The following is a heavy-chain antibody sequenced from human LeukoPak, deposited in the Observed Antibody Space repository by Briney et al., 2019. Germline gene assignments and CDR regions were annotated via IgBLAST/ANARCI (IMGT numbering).Heavy chain of an antibody. CDR1: GYTFTSYD. CDR3: ARKRVDYYYYYMDV. Sequence: ASVKVSCKASGYTFTSYDINWVRQATGQGLEWMGWMNPNSGNTGYAQKFQDRVTMTRNTSISTAYMELSSLRSEDTAVYYCARKRVDYYYYYMDVWGKGTTVTVSS. CDR2: MNPNSGNT. J-gene: IGHJ6*03. V-gene: IGHV1-8*01.